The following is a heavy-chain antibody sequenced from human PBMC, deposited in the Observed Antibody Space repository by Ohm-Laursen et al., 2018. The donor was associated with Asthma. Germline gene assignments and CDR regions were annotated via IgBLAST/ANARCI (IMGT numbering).Heavy chain of an antibody. D-gene: IGHD3-3*01. Sequence: RSLRLSCTASGFTFRSYAMHWVRQAPGKGLEWVAVGGSYYDGGLKYYADSVNGRFTVSRDDSKNTLYLQMNSLRPDDTAVYYCARDVMEWYLPAFDFWGQGILVTVSS. CDR2: GGSYYDGGLK. CDR1: GFTFRSYA. J-gene: IGHJ4*02. V-gene: IGHV3-30-3*01. CDR3: ARDVMEWYLPAFDF.